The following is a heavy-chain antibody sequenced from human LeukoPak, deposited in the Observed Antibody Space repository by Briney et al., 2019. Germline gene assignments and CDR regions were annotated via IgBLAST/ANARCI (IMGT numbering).Heavy chain of an antibody. D-gene: IGHD6-6*01. J-gene: IGHJ4*02. V-gene: IGHV4-59*01. CDR3: ARTIASRPYYFDY. Sequence: PSETLSLTCTVSGGSMTGYYWAWIRQPPGKGLEWIGYIQDSGYTKYNPSLKSRLTISVDTSKNQFSLRLSSLTAADTAVFYCARTIASRPYYFDYWGQGTLVTVSS. CDR2: IQDSGYT. CDR1: GGSMTGYY.